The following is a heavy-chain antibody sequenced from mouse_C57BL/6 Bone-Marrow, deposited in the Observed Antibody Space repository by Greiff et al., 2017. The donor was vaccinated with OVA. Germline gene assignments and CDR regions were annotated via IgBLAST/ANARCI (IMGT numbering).Heavy chain of an antibody. CDR2: INPNNGGT. CDR1: GYTFTDYY. D-gene: IGHD1-1*01. Sequence: VQLQQSGPELVKPGASVKISCKASGYTFTDYYMNWVKQSHGKSLEWIGDINPNNGGTSYNQKFKGKATLTVDKSSSTAYMELRSLTSEDSAVYYCASITTVVARYFDYWGQGTTLTVSS. CDR3: ASITTVVARYFDY. V-gene: IGHV1-26*01. J-gene: IGHJ2*01.